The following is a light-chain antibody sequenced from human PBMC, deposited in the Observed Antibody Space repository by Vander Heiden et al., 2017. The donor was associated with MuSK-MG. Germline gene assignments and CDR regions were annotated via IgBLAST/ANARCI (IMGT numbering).Light chain of an antibody. CDR3: SSYAGSNNYV. CDR1: SSDVGGSKY. V-gene: IGLV2-8*01. Sequence: QSALTQPPSASGSPGQSVTISCTGTSSDVGGSKYVSWYQQHPGKVPKVMIYEVSKRPSGVSDRFSGSKSGNTASLTVSGLQAEDEADYYCSSYAGSNNYVFGTGTKVTVL. J-gene: IGLJ1*01. CDR2: EVS.